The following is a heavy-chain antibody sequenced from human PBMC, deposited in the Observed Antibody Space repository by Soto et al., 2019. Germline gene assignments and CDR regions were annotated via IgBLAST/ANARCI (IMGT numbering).Heavy chain of an antibody. CDR2: IIPIFGTA. D-gene: IGHD3-22*01. J-gene: IGHJ4*02. CDR1: GGTFSSYA. Sequence: QVQLVQSGAEVKKPGSSVKVSCKSSGGTFSSYAISWVRHAPGQWLEWMGGIIPIFGTANYAQKFQGRFTITADDSKSTAYMELSSLRSEDTAVYYCARGTHYYDSSGYYSETRGYFDYWGQGPLVTVSS. V-gene: IGHV1-69*01. CDR3: ARGTHYYDSSGYYSETRGYFDY.